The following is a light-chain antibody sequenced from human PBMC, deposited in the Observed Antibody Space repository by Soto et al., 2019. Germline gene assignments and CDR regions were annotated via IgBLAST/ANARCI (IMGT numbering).Light chain of an antibody. CDR3: QQNNNWPWT. V-gene: IGKV3-15*01. CDR1: QSVSSN. J-gene: IGKJ1*01. Sequence: EIVMTQSPATLSVSPGERATLSCRASQSVSSNLAWYQQKPGQAPRLLIYAASTRATGIPARFSGSGSGTDFTLTIISLQYEDFAVYYCQQNNNWPWTFGQGTKVEIK. CDR2: AAS.